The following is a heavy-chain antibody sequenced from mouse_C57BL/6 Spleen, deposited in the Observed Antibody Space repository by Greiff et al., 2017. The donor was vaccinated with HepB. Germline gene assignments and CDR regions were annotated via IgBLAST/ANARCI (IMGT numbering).Heavy chain of an antibody. D-gene: IGHD1-1*01. CDR1: GYTFTSYW. CDR3: ARKGDYYGSSYWYVDV. V-gene: IGHV1-53*01. CDR2: INPSNGGT. Sequence: QVQLKQSGTELVKPGASVKLSCKASGYTFTSYWMHWVKQRPGQGLEWIGNINPSNGGTNYNEKFKSKATLTVDKSSSTAYMQLSSLTSEDSAVYYCARKGDYYGSSYWYVDVWGTGTTVTVSS. J-gene: IGHJ1*03.